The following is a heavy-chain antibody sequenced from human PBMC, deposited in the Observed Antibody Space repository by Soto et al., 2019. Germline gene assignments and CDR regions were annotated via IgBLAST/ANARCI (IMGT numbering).Heavy chain of an antibody. CDR2: IISSSSTV. D-gene: IGHD2-2*03. CDR1: GFQFSSYS. V-gene: IGHV3-48*01. CDR3: ARVDSYWYFDL. Sequence: EVQVEESGGGLVQPGGSLRLACAASGFQFSSYSMNWVRQAPGKGLEWVSYIISSSSTVYYADSVKGRFTMSRDNAKKSLYLQMNSLRAEDTAVYYCARVDSYWYFDLWGRGTLVTVSS. J-gene: IGHJ2*01.